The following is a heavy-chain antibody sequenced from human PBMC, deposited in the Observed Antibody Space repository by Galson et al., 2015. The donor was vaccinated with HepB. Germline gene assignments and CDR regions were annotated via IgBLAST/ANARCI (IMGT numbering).Heavy chain of an antibody. V-gene: IGHV3-23*01. D-gene: IGHD6-19*01. Sequence: SLRLSCAASGFTFSSYAMSWVRQAPGRGLEWVSSISGSGGSAYYTDSVKGRFTISGDNSKNTLYLQMNSLRAEDTAVYYCAKVESGSIAVAGTRGFDYWGQGTLVTVSS. CDR2: ISGSGGSA. CDR1: GFTFSSYA. J-gene: IGHJ4*02. CDR3: AKVESGSIAVAGTRGFDY.